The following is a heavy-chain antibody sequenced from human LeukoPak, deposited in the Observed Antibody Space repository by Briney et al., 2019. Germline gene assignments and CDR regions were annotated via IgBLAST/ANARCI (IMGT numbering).Heavy chain of an antibody. J-gene: IGHJ6*02. CDR1: GYTFIGYY. V-gene: IGHV1-2*04. CDR2: INPNSGGT. D-gene: IGHD2-15*01. Sequence: ASVKVSCKASGYTFIGYYMHWVRQAPGQGLEWMGWINPNSGGTNYAQKFQGWVTMTRDTSISTAYMELSRLRSDDTAVYYCARDLTDCSGGSCYGSYYYGMDVWGQGTTVTVSS. CDR3: ARDLTDCSGGSCYGSYYYGMDV.